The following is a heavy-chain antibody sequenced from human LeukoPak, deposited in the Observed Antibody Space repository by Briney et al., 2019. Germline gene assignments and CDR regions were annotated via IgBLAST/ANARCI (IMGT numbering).Heavy chain of an antibody. CDR3: ARANRKIVSGSGRNYYYMDV. Sequence: SGPALATPTQTLTLTCTFSGFSLSTSGLCVSWIRQPPGKALEWLARIDWDDEELYSTSLKTRLSISKDTSKNQVVLTMTNMDPVDTATYFCARANRKIVSGSGRNYYYMDVWGKGTTVTVSS. CDR2: IDWDDEE. J-gene: IGHJ6*03. CDR1: GFSLSTSGLC. V-gene: IGHV2-70*17. D-gene: IGHD3-10*01.